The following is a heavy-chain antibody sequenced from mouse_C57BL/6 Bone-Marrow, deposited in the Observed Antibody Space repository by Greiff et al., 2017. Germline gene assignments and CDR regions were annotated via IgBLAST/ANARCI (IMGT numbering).Heavy chain of an antibody. CDR1: GYAFSSSW. J-gene: IGHJ3*01. CDR3: AIFDY. V-gene: IGHV1-82*01. CDR2: IYPGAGAT. Sequence: QVQLQQSGPELVKPGASVKISCKASGYAFSSSWIHWVKQRPGQGLEWIGRIYPGAGATNYNGKFKGKATLTADKSSSTAYMPLSSLTSEDSAVYFCAIFDYWGQGTLVTVSA.